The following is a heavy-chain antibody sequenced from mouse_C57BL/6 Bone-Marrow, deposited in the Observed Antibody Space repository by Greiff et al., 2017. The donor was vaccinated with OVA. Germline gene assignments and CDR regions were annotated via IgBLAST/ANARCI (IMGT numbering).Heavy chain of an antibody. D-gene: IGHD2-5*01. Sequence: VQLQQSGAELVKPGASVKLSCKASGYTFTEYTIHWVKQRSGQGLEWIGWFYTGRGSIKYNEKFKDKATLTADKSSSTVYMEISRVTSEDSAVYCGARHEDITYSNYEGYWYFDVWGTGTTVTVSS. CDR1: GYTFTEYT. CDR2: FYTGRGSI. J-gene: IGHJ1*03. V-gene: IGHV1-62-2*01. CDR3: ARHEDITYSNYEGYWYFDV.